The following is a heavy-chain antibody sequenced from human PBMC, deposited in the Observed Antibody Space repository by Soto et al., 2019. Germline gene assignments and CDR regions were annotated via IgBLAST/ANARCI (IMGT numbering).Heavy chain of an antibody. CDR1: GFTFSSYW. J-gene: IGHJ5*02. CDR3: ARVGTTVTANWFDP. V-gene: IGHV3-7*01. D-gene: IGHD4-4*01. Sequence: GGSLRLSCAASGFTFSSYWMSWVRQAPGKGLEWVANIKQDGSEKYYVDSVKGRFTISRDNAKNSLYLQMNSLRAEDTAVYYCARVGTTVTANWFDPWGQGTLVTVSS. CDR2: IKQDGSEK.